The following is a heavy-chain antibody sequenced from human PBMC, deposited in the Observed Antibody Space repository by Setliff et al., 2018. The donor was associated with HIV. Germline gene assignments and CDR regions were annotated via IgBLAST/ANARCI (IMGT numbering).Heavy chain of an antibody. CDR3: ARIAWYSESTYGHDLYYFDF. D-gene: IGHD5-18*01. CDR2: IYFSGST. J-gene: IGHJ4*02. V-gene: IGHV4-31*03. CDR1: GGSISNGGYY. Sequence: SETLSLTCHVSGGSISNGGYYWSWIRQHPGTGLEWIAYIYFSGSTYYNPSLKSRLTISIDTSVNQFSLKLSSVTAADTAVYFCARIAWYSESTYGHDLYYFDFWGQGSLVTVSS.